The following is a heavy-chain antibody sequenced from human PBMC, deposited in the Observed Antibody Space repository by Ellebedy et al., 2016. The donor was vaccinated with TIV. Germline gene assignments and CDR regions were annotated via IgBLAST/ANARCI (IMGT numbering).Heavy chain of an antibody. V-gene: IGHV3-64D*06. CDR3: VKDLIGAAAGTDFQH. CDR1: GFTFSSYA. CDR2: ISSNGGST. D-gene: IGHD6-13*01. Sequence: GESLKISXAASGFTFSSYAMHWVRQAPGKGLEYVSAISSNGGSTYYADSVKGRFTISRDNSKNTLYLQMSSLRAEDTAVYYCVKDLIGAAAGTDFQHWGQGTLVTVSS. J-gene: IGHJ1*01.